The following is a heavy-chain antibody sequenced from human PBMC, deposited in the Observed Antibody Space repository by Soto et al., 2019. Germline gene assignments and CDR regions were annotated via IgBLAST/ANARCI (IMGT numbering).Heavy chain of an antibody. J-gene: IGHJ4*02. CDR1: GGSISSGYYY. V-gene: IGHV4-30-4*01. Sequence: PSETLSLTCTVSGGSISSGYYYWSWIRQPPGKGLEWIGYIYYSGSTYYNPSLKSRVTISVDTSKNQFSLKLSSVTAADTAVYYCARGVLLYQPLPTPPDHWGQGTLVTVSS. CDR2: IYYSGST. CDR3: ARGVLLYQPLPTPPDH. D-gene: IGHD3-16*01.